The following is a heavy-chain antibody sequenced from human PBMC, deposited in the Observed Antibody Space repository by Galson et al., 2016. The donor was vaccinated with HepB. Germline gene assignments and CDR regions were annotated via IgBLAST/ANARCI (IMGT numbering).Heavy chain of an antibody. CDR3: GHFTWVRGVITDT. CDR1: GGSISSDDW. D-gene: IGHD3-10*01. V-gene: IGHV4-4*02. J-gene: IGHJ5*02. CDR2: IYYSGST. Sequence: SETLSLTCDVSGGSISSDDWWNWVRQPPGKGLEWIGEIYYSGSTGYKSSFESRLTISVDKSRNQISLKLTSVTAADTAMYYCGHFTWVRGVITDTWGQGTLVTVSS.